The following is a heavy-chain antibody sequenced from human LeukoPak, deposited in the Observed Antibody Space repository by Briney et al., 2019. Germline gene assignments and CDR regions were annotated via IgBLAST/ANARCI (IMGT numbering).Heavy chain of an antibody. CDR2: IYSGGST. V-gene: IGHV3-66*01. CDR3: ARTYYYDSSGPSGFDY. J-gene: IGHJ4*02. Sequence: GGSLRLSCAASGFTVSSNYMSWVRQAPGKGLEWVSVIYSGGSTYYADSVKGRFTISRDNSKNTLYLQMNSLRAEDTAVYYCARTYYYDSSGPSGFDYWGQGTLVTVSS. CDR1: GFTVSSNY. D-gene: IGHD3-22*01.